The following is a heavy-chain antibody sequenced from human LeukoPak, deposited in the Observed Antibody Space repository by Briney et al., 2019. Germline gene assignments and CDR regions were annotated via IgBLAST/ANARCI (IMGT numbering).Heavy chain of an antibody. J-gene: IGHJ4*02. Sequence: ASVKVSCKASGYTFTSYDINWVRQAPGQGLEWMGWMNPNSGNTGYVQKFQDRVTMTRYTSISTAYMELSSLRSEDTAVYYCARGTPPSVGDGYNIDYWGQGTLVTVSS. D-gene: IGHD5-24*01. V-gene: IGHV1-8*01. CDR2: MNPNSGNT. CDR3: ARGTPPSVGDGYNIDY. CDR1: GYTFTSYD.